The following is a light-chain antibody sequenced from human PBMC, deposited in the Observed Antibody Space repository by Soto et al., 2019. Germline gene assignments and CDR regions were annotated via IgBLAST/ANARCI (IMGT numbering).Light chain of an antibody. CDR3: HQYDDGPYT. CDR1: QSVSSN. V-gene: IGKV3-15*01. J-gene: IGKJ2*01. CDR2: GAS. Sequence: EIVMTQSPATLSLSPGERATLSCRASQSVSSNVAWYQQIPGQTPRLLIYGASTRATGIPVRFSGSGSGTEFTLTISSLQSEDFAVYYCHQYDDGPYTFXQGTKADIK.